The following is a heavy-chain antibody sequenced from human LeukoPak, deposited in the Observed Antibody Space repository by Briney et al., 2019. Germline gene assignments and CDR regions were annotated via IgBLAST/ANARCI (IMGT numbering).Heavy chain of an antibody. Sequence: PGGSLRLSCAASGFTVSSTYMSWVRQAPGKGLEWVANIKLDGSEKNYVDSVRGRFTISRDNAKNSLYLQMNSLRAEDTAVYYCARGGWSFDPWGQGTLVTVSS. J-gene: IGHJ5*02. CDR1: GFTVSSTY. CDR2: IKLDGSEK. V-gene: IGHV3-7*01. CDR3: ARGGWSFDP.